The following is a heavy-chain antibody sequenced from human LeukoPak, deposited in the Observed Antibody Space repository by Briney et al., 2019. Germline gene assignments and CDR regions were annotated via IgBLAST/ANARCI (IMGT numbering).Heavy chain of an antibody. D-gene: IGHD3-16*01. V-gene: IGHV3-30*04. J-gene: IGHJ4*02. CDR3: AKDIYIYGYAYYFDS. Sequence: GRSLRLSCAASGFTFSRYSINWVRQAPGKGLEWVAVISYDGSKKYYADSVKGRFTISRDISKNTLYLQMNSLRAEDTAVYYCAKDIYIYGYAYYFDSWGQGTLVTVSS. CDR1: GFTFSRYS. CDR2: ISYDGSKK.